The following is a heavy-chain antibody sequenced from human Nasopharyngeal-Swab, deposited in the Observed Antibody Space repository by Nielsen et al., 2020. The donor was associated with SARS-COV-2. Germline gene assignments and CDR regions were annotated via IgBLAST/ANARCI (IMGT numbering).Heavy chain of an antibody. V-gene: IGHV3-48*02. CDR3: ARDLLGFPYYYGMDV. D-gene: IGHD3-22*01. J-gene: IGHJ6*02. Sequence: GESLKISCAASGFTFSSYSMSWVRQAPGKGLEWVSYISSSSSTIYYADSVKGRFTISRDNAKNSLYLQMNSLRDEDTAVYYCARDLLGFPYYYGMDVWGQGTTATVSS. CDR1: GFTFSSYS. CDR2: ISSSSSTI.